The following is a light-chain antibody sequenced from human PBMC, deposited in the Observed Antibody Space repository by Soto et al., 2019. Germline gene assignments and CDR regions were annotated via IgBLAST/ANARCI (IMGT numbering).Light chain of an antibody. CDR3: HQYGNSPWT. CDR2: DVS. V-gene: IGKV3D-15*02. J-gene: IGKJ1*01. CDR1: QSISSN. Sequence: IVLTHSPATLSVSPGERVTLSCRSSQSISSNLAWYQQKPGQAPRLLMYDVSNRATGIPARFSGSGSGTDFTLTISRLEPDDFAVYYCHQYGNSPWTFGQGTKVDIK.